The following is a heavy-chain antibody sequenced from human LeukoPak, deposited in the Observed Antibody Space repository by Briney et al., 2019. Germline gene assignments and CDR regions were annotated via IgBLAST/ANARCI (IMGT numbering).Heavy chain of an antibody. Sequence: GGSLRLSCAASEFTVSSNYMSWVRQAPGKGLEWVSVIYSGGSTYYADSVKGRFTISRDNSKNTLYLQMNSLRAEDTAVYYCASIQQLVGSEYFQHWGQGTLVTVSS. V-gene: IGHV3-53*01. J-gene: IGHJ1*01. D-gene: IGHD6-13*01. CDR2: IYSGGST. CDR1: EFTVSSNY. CDR3: ASIQQLVGSEYFQH.